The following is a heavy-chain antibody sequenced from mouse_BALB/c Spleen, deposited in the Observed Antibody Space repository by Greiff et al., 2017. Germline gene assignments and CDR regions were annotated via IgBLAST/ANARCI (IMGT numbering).Heavy chain of an antibody. CDR3: ARHTGQENAMDY. CDR2: ISSGGSYT. CDR1: GFTFSSYG. V-gene: IGHV5-6*01. D-gene: IGHD3-3*01. J-gene: IGHJ4*01. Sequence: EVHLVESGGDLVKPGGSLKLSCAASGFTFSSYGMSWVRQTPDKRLEWVATISSGGSYTYYPDSVKGRFTISRDNAKNTLYLQMSSLKSEDTAMYYCARHTGQENAMDYWGQGTSVTVSS.